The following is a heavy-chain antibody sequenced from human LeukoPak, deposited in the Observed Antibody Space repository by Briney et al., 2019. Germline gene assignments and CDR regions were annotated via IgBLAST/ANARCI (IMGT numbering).Heavy chain of an antibody. J-gene: IGHJ4*02. CDR2: INTDSSLI. V-gene: IGHV3-74*01. CDR3: ARNLYASGDY. CDR1: GFTFSSYW. Sequence: GGSLRLSCAASGFTFSSYWMHWVRQAPGKGLAWVSRINTDSSLINYADSVKGRFTISRDNAKNTLYLQMNSLRPEDTAIYYCARNLYASGDYWRQGTLVTVSS. D-gene: IGHD2/OR15-2a*01.